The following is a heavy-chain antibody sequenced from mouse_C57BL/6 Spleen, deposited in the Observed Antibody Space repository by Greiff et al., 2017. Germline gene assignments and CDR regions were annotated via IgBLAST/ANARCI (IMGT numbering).Heavy chain of an antibody. CDR2: INPNYGTT. J-gene: IGHJ2*01. Sequence: EVQLQQSGPELVKPGASVKISCKASGYSFTDYNMNWVKQSNGKSLEWIGVINPNYGTTSYNQKFKGKATLTVDQSSSTAYMQLNSLTSEDSAVYYCAGHYYGSNLYYFDYWGQGTTLTVSS. V-gene: IGHV1-39*01. D-gene: IGHD1-1*01. CDR3: AGHYYGSNLYYFDY. CDR1: GYSFTDYN.